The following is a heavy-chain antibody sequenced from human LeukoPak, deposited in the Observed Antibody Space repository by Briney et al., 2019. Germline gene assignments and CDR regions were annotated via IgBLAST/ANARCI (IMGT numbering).Heavy chain of an antibody. D-gene: IGHD1-26*01. CDR3: ARSNNIVGATYFDY. CDR2: ISSDGGNT. CDR1: GFTFSTYA. V-gene: IGHV3-64*02. J-gene: IGHJ4*02. Sequence: PGGSLRLSCAASGFTFSTYAMHWVRQAPGKGLEYISSISSDGGNTYYADSVRGRFTISRDNSKNTLYLQMGRLRAEDMAVYYCARSNNIVGATYFDYWGQGTLVTVSS.